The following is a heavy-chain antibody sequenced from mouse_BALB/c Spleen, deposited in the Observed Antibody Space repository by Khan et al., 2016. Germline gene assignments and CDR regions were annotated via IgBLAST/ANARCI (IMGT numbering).Heavy chain of an antibody. CDR3: VRYGYYAMDD. J-gene: IGHJ4*01. CDR2: IHYCGST. D-gene: IGHD1-1*02. Sequence: EVQLQESGPDLVTPSQSLSLTCTVTDYSITSGYSWHWIRQFPGNKLEWMGYIHYCGSTNYNPSLKSRISITRDTSKNQFFLPLHSVTTEDTATYYCVRYGYYAMDDWGQGTSVTVTS. V-gene: IGHV3-1*02. CDR1: DYSITSGYS.